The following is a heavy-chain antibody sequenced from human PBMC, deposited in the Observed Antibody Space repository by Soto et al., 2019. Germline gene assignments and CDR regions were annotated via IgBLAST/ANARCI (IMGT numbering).Heavy chain of an antibody. CDR1: GGSISSYY. CDR3: ARARYCSSVSCPRGYYYGLDV. Sequence: QVQLQESGPGLVKPSETLSLTCTVSGGSISSYYWSWIRQPPGKGLEWIGYIYDAGSTNSNPSLKSRVTISVDTTKNQFSLKLSSVTAADTAVYYCARARYCSSVSCPRGYYYGLDVWGQGTTVTVS. J-gene: IGHJ6*02. V-gene: IGHV4-59*01. CDR2: IYDAGST. D-gene: IGHD2-2*01.